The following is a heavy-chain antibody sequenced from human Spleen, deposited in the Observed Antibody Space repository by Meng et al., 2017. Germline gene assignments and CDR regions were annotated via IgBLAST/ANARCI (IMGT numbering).Heavy chain of an antibody. CDR2: IGTKPKSYAA. V-gene: IGHV3-73*01. J-gene: IGHJ4*02. Sequence: GESLKISCAASGFTFSSYWMSWVRQASGKGLEWVGRIGTKPKSYAAAYAASVRGRFTISRDNAKNSLYLQMNSLRAEDTAVYYCARDLEVGGSYYDLSDYWGQGTLVTVSS. D-gene: IGHD1-26*01. CDR3: ARDLEVGGSYYDLSDY. CDR1: GFTFSSYW.